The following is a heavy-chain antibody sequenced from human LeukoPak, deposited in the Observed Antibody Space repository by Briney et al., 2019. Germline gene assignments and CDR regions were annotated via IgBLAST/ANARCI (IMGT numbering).Heavy chain of an antibody. CDR3: AKGGSWSGNY. D-gene: IGHD3-3*01. CDR2: ISFDGSNK. CDR1: GFSFSSYA. V-gene: IGHV3-30*18. J-gene: IGHJ4*02. Sequence: GGSLRLSCAASGFSFSSYAMSWVRQAPGKGLEWVAVISFDGSNKFYADSVKGRFTISRDNSKNTLYLQMNSLRAEDTAVYYCAKGGSWSGNYWGQGTLVTVPS.